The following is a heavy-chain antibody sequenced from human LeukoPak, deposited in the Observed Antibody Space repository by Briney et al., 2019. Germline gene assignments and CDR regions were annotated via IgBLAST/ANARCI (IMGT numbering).Heavy chain of an antibody. J-gene: IGHJ4*02. CDR3: ARGARDSSGYPFDY. D-gene: IGHD3-22*01. Sequence: PSETLSLTCTVSGGSISSGDYYWSWIRQPPGKGLEWIGYIYYSGSTYYNPSLKSRVTISVDTSKNQFSLKLSSVTAADTAVYYCARGARDSSGYPFDYWGQGTLVTVSS. V-gene: IGHV4-30-4*01. CDR2: IYYSGST. CDR1: GGSISSGDYY.